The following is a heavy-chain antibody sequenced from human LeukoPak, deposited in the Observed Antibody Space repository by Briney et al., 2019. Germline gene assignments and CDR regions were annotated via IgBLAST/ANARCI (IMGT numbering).Heavy chain of an antibody. D-gene: IGHD5-24*01. Sequence: ASVKVSCKASGYTFTNYYLHWVRQAPGQGLEWMGIINPGAGSTIYAQKFQGRVTMTRDTSTSTVYMELTSLRSEDTAVYYCARGGDGYNCIGYWGQGTLVTVSS. CDR3: ARGGDGYNCIGY. CDR2: INPGAGST. J-gene: IGHJ4*02. V-gene: IGHV1-46*01. CDR1: GYTFTNYY.